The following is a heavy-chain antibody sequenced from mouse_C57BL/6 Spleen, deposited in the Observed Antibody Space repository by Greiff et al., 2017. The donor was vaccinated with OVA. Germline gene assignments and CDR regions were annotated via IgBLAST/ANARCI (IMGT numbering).Heavy chain of an antibody. CDR2: INYGGSST. J-gene: IGHJ1*03. CDR1: GFTFSDYY. D-gene: IGHD4-1*01. CDR3: ARDPGKYFDV. V-gene: IGHV5-16*01. Sequence: EVQLMESEGGLVQPGSSMKLSCTASGFTFSDYYMAWVRQVPETGLEWVANINYGGSSTYSLDSLKSRFIISGANAKNIRYLQMSRLKSEDTATYYGARDPGKYFDVWGTGTTVTVSS.